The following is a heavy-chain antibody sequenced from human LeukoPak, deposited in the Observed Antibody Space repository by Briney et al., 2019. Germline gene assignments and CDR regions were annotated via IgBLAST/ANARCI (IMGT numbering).Heavy chain of an antibody. CDR3: ARDFAWGYDY. CDR2: IRYDGSNT. V-gene: IGHV3-30*02. D-gene: IGHD7-27*01. CDR1: GFTFSSYS. Sequence: GGSLRLSCAASGFTFSSYSMNWVRQAPGKGLEWLAFIRYDGSNTYYADSVKGRFTISRDNSKNTVSLQMNSLRTEDTAFYYCARDFAWGYDYWGQGTLVTVSS. J-gene: IGHJ4*02.